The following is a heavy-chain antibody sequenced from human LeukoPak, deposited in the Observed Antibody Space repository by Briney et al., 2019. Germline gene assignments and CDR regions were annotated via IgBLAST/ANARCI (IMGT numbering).Heavy chain of an antibody. J-gene: IGHJ4*01. D-gene: IGHD1-7*01. V-gene: IGHV4-59*08. Sequence: PSETLSLTCAISGGSINNYYWSWIRQPPGEGLEWIGYIYYSGTTNYSPSLNSRVNISLDTSKNQFSLKLSSVTAADTAVYYCARHARYNWNYDYWGQRTLVNGSS. CDR1: GGSINNYY. CDR3: ARHARYNWNYDY. CDR2: IYYSGTT.